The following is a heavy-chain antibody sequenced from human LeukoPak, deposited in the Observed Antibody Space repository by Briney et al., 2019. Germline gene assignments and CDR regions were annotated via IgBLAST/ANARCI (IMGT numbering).Heavy chain of an antibody. CDR2: ISAYNGNT. V-gene: IGHV1-18*01. CDR1: GYTFTSYG. Sequence: ASVKVSCKASGYTFTSYGISWVRQAPGQGLEWMGWISAYNGNTNYAQKLQGRVTMTTDTSTSTAYMELRSLRSDDTAVYYCARARAPIGSSSWYKRIQGFDYWGQGTLVTVSS. J-gene: IGHJ4*02. CDR3: ARARAPIGSSSWYKRIQGFDY. D-gene: IGHD6-13*01.